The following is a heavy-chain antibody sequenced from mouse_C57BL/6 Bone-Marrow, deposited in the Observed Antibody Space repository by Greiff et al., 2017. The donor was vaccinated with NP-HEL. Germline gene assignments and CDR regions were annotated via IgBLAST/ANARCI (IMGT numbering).Heavy chain of an antibody. CDR3: AREEVYRGFAY. D-gene: IGHD1-1*01. J-gene: IGHJ3*01. CDR1: GYTFTSYW. CDR2: IDPSDSET. V-gene: IGHV1-52*01. Sequence: QVQLQQPGAELVRPGSSVKLSCKASGYTFTSYWMHWVKQRPIQGLEWIGNIDPSDSETHYNQKFKDKATLTVDKSSSTAYMQLSSLTSEDSAVYYCAREEVYRGFAYWGQGTLVTVSA.